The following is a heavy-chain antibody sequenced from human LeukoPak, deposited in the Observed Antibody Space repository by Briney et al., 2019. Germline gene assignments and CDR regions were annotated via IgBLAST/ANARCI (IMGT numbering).Heavy chain of an antibody. CDR2: TSGNGRAT. CDR1: GFAFDEYG. D-gene: IGHD3-3*01. Sequence: GGSLRLSCAGSGFAFDEYGIHWVRQAPGKGLEWLSVTSGNGRATDYADSVKGRFTTSRDNSKSSLYLHINNLRTEDTALYYCAKETWSNSFSDFDHWGQGTLATVSS. V-gene: IGHV3-43*02. J-gene: IGHJ4*02. CDR3: AKETWSNSFSDFDH.